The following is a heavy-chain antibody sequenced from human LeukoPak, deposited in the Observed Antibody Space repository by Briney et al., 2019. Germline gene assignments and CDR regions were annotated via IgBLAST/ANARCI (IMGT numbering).Heavy chain of an antibody. CDR2: IYHSGST. J-gene: IGHJ3*02. CDR1: GGSISSSNW. D-gene: IGHD6-19*01. V-gene: IGHV4-4*02. Sequence: SETLSLTCAVSGGSISSSNWWSWVRQPPGKGLEWIGEIYHSGSTNYNPSLKSRVTISVDKSKNQFSLKLSSVTAADTAVYYCAREHGVRVAGRRSGAFDIWGQGTMVTVSS. CDR3: AREHGVRVAGRRSGAFDI.